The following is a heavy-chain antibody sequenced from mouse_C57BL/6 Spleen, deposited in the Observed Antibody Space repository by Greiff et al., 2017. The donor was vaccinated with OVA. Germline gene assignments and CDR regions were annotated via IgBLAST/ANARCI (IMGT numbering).Heavy chain of an antibody. J-gene: IGHJ4*01. V-gene: IGHV1-69*01. CDR3: ARWITTVAMDY. Sequence: QVHVKQPGAELVMPGASVKLSCKASGYTFTSYWMHWVKQRPGQGLEWIGEIDPSDSYTNYNQKFKGKSTLTVDKSSSTAYMQLSSLTSEDSAVYYCARWITTVAMDYWGQGTSVTVSS. D-gene: IGHD1-1*01. CDR1: GYTFTSYW. CDR2: IDPSDSYT.